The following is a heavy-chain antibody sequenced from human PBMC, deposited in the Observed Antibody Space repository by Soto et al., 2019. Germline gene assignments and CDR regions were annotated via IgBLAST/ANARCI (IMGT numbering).Heavy chain of an antibody. CDR2: IKQDGTET. Sequence: GGSLRLSCAASGFTFSSYSMDWVRQAPGKRLEWVANIKQDGTETSYADSVKGRFTVSRANAKNSLYLQMNSLGADDTAVYYCARENYFDYWGQGALVTVSS. V-gene: IGHV3-7*01. J-gene: IGHJ4*02. CDR3: ARENYFDY. CDR1: GFTFSSYS.